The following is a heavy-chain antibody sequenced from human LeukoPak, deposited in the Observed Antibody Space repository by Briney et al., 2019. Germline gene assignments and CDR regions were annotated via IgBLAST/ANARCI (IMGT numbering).Heavy chain of an antibody. CDR1: GFTFSSYG. CDR3: AKDRYSYAFEYSDS. CDR2: ISNDGSKK. V-gene: IGHV3-30*18. J-gene: IGHJ4*02. D-gene: IGHD5-18*01. Sequence: GGYLRLSCAASGFTFSSYGMHWVRQAPGKGLDWVAVISNDGSKKYYADSVKGRFTISRDNSKNTLSLQVSSLRAEDTAVYYCAKDRYSYAFEYSDSWGQGTLVTVSS.